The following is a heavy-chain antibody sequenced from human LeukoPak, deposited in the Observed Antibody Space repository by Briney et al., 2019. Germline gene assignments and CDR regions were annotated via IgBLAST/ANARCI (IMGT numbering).Heavy chain of an antibody. CDR2: IYTSGST. J-gene: IGHJ6*03. CDR1: VGSISSSSDY. V-gene: IGHV4-39*07. Sequence: SETLSLTCTVSVGSISSSSDYRGWIRQPPGKGLEWIGRIYTSGSTNYNPSLKSRVTISVDTSKNQFSLKLSSVTAADTAVYYCARDCIVVVPAADYYYYYMDVWGKGTTVTVSS. D-gene: IGHD2-2*01. CDR3: ARDCIVVVPAADYYYYYMDV.